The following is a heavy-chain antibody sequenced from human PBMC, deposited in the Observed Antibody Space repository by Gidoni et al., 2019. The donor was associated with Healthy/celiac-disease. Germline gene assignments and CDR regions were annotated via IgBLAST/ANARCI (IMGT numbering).Heavy chain of an antibody. V-gene: IGHV3-74*01. CDR2: INSDGSST. Sequence: EVQLVESGGGLVQSGGSLRLSGAASGFTFCSYGMHWVRQAPGKGRVWVSRINSDGSSTSYADSVKRRFTISSDNAKNTLYLQMNSLRAEDTAVYYCARGGDVWGQGTTVTVSS. CDR1: GFTFCSYG. CDR3: ARGGDV. J-gene: IGHJ6*02.